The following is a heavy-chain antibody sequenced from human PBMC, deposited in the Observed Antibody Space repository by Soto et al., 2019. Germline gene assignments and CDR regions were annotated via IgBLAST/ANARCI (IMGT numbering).Heavy chain of an antibody. CDR3: ARDGNMVRGVTDGMDV. CDR2: IIPIFGTA. CDR1: GGTFSSYA. D-gene: IGHD3-10*01. V-gene: IGHV1-69*06. Sequence: QVQLVQSGAEVKKPGSSVKVSCKASGGTFSSYAISWVRQAPGQGLEWMGGIIPIFGTANYAQKFQGRVTITADKSTSTAYMELSSLRSEDTAVYYCARDGNMVRGVTDGMDVWGQGTTVTVSS. J-gene: IGHJ6*02.